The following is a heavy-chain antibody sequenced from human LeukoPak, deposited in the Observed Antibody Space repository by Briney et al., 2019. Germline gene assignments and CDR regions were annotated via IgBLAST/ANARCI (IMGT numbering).Heavy chain of an antibody. V-gene: IGHV3-30-3*01. CDR3: AREAGYYGSGSYGMDV. J-gene: IGHJ6*02. Sequence: QTGGSXRLSCAXXXXXXSXYXMXWVRQXXXXXXEWXAVXSYDGSNKYYADSVKGRFTISRDNSKNTLYLQMNSLRAEDTAVYYCAREAGYYGSGSYGMDVWGQGTTVTVPS. CDR2: XSYDGSNK. CDR1: XXXXSXYX. D-gene: IGHD3-10*01.